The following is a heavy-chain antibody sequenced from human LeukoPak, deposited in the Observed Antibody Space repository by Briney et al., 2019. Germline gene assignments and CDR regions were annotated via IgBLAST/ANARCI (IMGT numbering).Heavy chain of an antibody. CDR2: INSSSSTI. CDR1: GLTFSSYS. J-gene: IGHJ5*01. V-gene: IGHV3-48*01. Sequence: GGSLRLSCAAAGLTFSSYSMNWVRQAPGKGLEWISYINSSSSTIYYADSVKGRFTISRDNAKNSLYLQMNSLRAEDTAVYYCARDLGLPDSWGQGTLVTVSS. CDR3: ARDLGLPDS.